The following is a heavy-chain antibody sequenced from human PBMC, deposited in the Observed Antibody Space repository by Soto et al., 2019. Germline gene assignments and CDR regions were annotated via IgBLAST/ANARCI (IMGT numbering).Heavy chain of an antibody. Sequence: GSLRLSCAASGFIFSAYDMHWVRQATGKGLEWVSAIGTAGDTYYPGSVKGRFTVSREDAKNSLYLQMNSLRVEDTAVYYCARVPYYDFWSGYLFIYYYMDVWGKGTTVTVSS. CDR3: ARVPYYDFWSGYLFIYYYMDV. CDR1: GFIFSAYD. D-gene: IGHD3-3*01. CDR2: IGTAGDT. J-gene: IGHJ6*03. V-gene: IGHV3-13*01.